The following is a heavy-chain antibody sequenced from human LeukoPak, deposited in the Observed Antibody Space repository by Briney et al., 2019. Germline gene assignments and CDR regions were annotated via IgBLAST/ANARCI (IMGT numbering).Heavy chain of an antibody. CDR1: GFTFNDFA. V-gene: IGHV3-23*01. CDR2: IGDAGT. D-gene: IGHD3-16*01. J-gene: IGHJ3*01. Sequence: GGSLRLSCAASGFTFNDFATTWVRQAPGKGLEWVSSIGDAGTYYADSVKGRFTISRDNSKNMLYLQLNSLRAGDTAMYYCAKNLGPFDVRGQGTMVTVSS. CDR3: AKNLGPFDV.